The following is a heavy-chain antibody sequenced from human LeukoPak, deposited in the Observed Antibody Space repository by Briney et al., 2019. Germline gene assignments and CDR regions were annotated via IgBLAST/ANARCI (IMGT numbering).Heavy chain of an antibody. CDR1: GYTFTNYD. V-gene: IGHV1-8*03. CDR3: ARLYCASSNCYHYYMDV. CDR2: MNPNSANT. J-gene: IGHJ6*03. D-gene: IGHD2-2*01. Sequence: ASVKVSCKASGYTFTNYDITWVRQATGQGLEWMGWMNPNSANTGYAQTFQGRVTFTRNTSISTAYMELSSLRSEDTAVYFCARLYCASSNCYHYYMDVWGKGTTVTVSS.